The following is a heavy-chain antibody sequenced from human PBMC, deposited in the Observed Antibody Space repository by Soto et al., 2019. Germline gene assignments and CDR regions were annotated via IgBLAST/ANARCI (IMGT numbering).Heavy chain of an antibody. CDR2: INHSGST. Sequence: SETLSLTCAVYGGSFSGYYWSWIRQPPGKGLEWIGEINHSGSTNYNPSLKSRVTISVDTPKNQFSLKLSSVTAADTAVYYCARGRGRYSYGSNWFDPWGQGTLVTVSS. CDR1: GGSFSGYY. CDR3: ARGRGRYSYGSNWFDP. D-gene: IGHD5-18*01. V-gene: IGHV4-34*01. J-gene: IGHJ5*02.